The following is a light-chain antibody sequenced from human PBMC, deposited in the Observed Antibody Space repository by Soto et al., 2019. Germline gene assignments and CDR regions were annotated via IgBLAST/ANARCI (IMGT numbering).Light chain of an antibody. CDR3: QQRRSWQVT. J-gene: IGKJ5*01. V-gene: IGKV3D-11*02. Sequence: EIVMTQSPDTLYVSPWEGATLSCRASQSINTYLAWYQQKPGQAPRLLIYDASKRATGIPARFSGSGSGTNFTLTISSLEPEDFAVYYCQQRRSWQVTFGQGTRLEIK. CDR2: DAS. CDR1: QSINTY.